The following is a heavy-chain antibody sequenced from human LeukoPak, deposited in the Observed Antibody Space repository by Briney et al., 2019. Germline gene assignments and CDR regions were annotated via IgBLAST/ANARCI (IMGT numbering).Heavy chain of an antibody. D-gene: IGHD3-22*01. CDR3: ARGGYYDSSGYTRDDAFDI. CDR2: IYHSGST. Sequence: SETLSLTCAVSGGSISSGGYSWSWIRQPPGKGLEWIGYIYHSGSTYYNPSLKSRVTISADRSKNQFSLKLSSVTAADTAVYYCARGGYYDSSGYTRDDAFDIWGQGTMVTVSS. CDR1: GGSISSGGYS. J-gene: IGHJ3*02. V-gene: IGHV4-30-2*01.